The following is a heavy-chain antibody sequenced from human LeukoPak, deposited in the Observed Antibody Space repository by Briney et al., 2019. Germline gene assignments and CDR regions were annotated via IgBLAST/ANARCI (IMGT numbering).Heavy chain of an antibody. CDR2: IYYSGST. CDR1: GVSISSYY. Sequence: SETLSLTCTVSGVSISSYYWSWMRQPPGKGLEWIGYIYYSGSTNYNPSLKSRVTISVDTSKNQFSLKLSSVTAADTAVYYCARNYYYYGMDVWGQGTTVTVSS. V-gene: IGHV4-59*01. J-gene: IGHJ6*02. CDR3: ARNYYYYGMDV.